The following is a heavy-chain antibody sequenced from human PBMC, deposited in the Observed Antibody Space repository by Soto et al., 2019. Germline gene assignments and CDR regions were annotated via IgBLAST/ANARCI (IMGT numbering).Heavy chain of an antibody. Sequence: PSETLSLTCAVSGYSISSGYYWGWIRQPPGKGLEWVGNIHHSGSTYYNPSLKSRVTISIDTSKNQFSLKLISVTAADTAVYYCARAGDTMVRGVIIMNYYGMDVWGQGTTLTVSS. V-gene: IGHV4-38-2*01. D-gene: IGHD3-10*01. CDR2: IHHSGST. CDR3: ARAGDTMVRGVIIMNYYGMDV. CDR1: GYSISSGYY. J-gene: IGHJ6*02.